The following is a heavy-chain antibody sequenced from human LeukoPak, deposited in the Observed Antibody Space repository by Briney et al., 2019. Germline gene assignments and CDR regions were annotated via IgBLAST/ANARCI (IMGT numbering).Heavy chain of an antibody. CDR2: ITRSGGST. J-gene: IGHJ4*03. CDR3: ATRNDVSDY. Sequence: GGSLRLSCAASGFTFSSYAMNWVRQAPGKGLEWVSSITRSGGSTYYADSVKGRFTISRDNSQNTLYLQMNTLRAEDTVVYYCATRNDVSDYWGNGVLVSVSS. D-gene: IGHD3-16*01. V-gene: IGHV3-23*01. CDR1: GFTFSSYA.